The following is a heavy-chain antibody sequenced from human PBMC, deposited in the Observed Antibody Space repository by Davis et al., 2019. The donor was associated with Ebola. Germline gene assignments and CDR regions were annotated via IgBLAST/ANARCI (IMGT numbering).Heavy chain of an antibody. D-gene: IGHD4-11*01. CDR3: ARRSSKGYSNSFYY. V-gene: IGHV4-34*01. J-gene: IGHJ4*02. CDR1: GFTFSSYS. CDR2: INHSGST. Sequence: GSLRLSCAASGFTFSSYSMNWIRQPPGKGLEWIGEINHSGSTNYNPSLKSRVTISVDTSKNQFSLKLSSVTAADTAVYYCARRSSKGYSNSFYYWGQGTLVTVSS.